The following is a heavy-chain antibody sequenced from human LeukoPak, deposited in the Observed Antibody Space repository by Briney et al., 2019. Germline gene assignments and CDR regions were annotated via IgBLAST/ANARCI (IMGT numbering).Heavy chain of an antibody. CDR2: ITWDGGTT. V-gene: IGHV3-43D*03. CDR3: AKDHPFEPFVVVPAANNCFDP. CDR1: GFTFDDYA. D-gene: IGHD2-2*01. Sequence: GGSLRLSCEASGFTFDDYAMHWVRQAPGKGLEWISLITWDGGTTYYADSVKGRFTISRDNSKNTLYLQMNSLRAEDTAVYYCAKDHPFEPFVVVPAANNCFDPWGQGTLVTVSS. J-gene: IGHJ5*02.